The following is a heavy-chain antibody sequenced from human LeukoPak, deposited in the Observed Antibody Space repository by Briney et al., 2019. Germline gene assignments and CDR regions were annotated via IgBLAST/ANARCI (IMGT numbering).Heavy chain of an antibody. CDR1: GGSISSSSYY. J-gene: IGHJ3*02. V-gene: IGHV4-39*01. Sequence: SETLSLTCTVSGGSISSSSYYWGWIRQPPGKGLEWIGSIYYSGSTYYNPSLKSRVTISVDTSKNQFSLKLSSVTAADTAVYYCASLQPDAFDIWGRGTMVTVSS. CDR2: IYYSGST. D-gene: IGHD1-1*01. CDR3: ASLQPDAFDI.